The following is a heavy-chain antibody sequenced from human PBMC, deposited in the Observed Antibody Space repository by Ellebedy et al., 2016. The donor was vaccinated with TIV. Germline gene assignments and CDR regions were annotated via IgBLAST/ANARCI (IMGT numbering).Heavy chain of an antibody. D-gene: IGHD4-23*01. CDR3: ARDGDKDPYSFDY. Sequence: MPSETLSLTCAVSGGSIYNGGYSWNWIRQPPGKGLEWIGNINHSGTSHYNPSLERRVTISVDRSKNQFSLNLRSVTAADTAVYYCARDGDKDPYSFDYWGQGSLVTVSS. V-gene: IGHV4-30-2*01. J-gene: IGHJ4*02. CDR1: GGSIYNGGYS. CDR2: INHSGTS.